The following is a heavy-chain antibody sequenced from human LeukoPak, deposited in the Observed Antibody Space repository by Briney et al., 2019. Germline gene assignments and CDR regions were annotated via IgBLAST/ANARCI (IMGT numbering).Heavy chain of an antibody. Sequence: GGSLRLSCAASGFTFSSYTMNWVRQAPGKGLEWVSYIDLSGSTLYYVDSVKGRFTISRDNAKNSPYLQMNSLRAEDTAVYYCARGPPLFDPWGQGTLVAVSS. V-gene: IGHV3-48*04. CDR1: GFTFSSYT. CDR2: IDLSGSTL. J-gene: IGHJ5*02. CDR3: ARGPPLFDP.